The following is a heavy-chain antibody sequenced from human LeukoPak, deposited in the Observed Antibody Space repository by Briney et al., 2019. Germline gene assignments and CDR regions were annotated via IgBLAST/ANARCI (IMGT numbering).Heavy chain of an antibody. CDR1: GDSVSSNRAA. Sequence: SQTLSLTCAISGDSVSSNRAACNWIRQSPSRGLEWLGRTYYRSKWYNDYAVSVKSRITINPDTSKNQFSLQLNSVTPEDTAVYYCARELGSSGWYVGDAFDIWGQGTMVTVSS. CDR3: ARELGSSGWYVGDAFDI. D-gene: IGHD6-19*01. J-gene: IGHJ3*02. CDR2: TYYRSKWYN. V-gene: IGHV6-1*01.